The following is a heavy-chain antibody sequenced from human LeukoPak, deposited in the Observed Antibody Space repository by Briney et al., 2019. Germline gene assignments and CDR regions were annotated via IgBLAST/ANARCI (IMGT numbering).Heavy chain of an antibody. J-gene: IGHJ4*02. Sequence: PGGSLRLSCAASGFTFSDYYVNWIRQAPGKGLEWVSYSSTTGHQTNYADSVKGRFTISRDHAKNSVYLQMNSLRAEDTAVYYCARVDSSAYYAPDYWGQGNPVTVSS. CDR3: ARVDSSAYYAPDY. CDR1: GFTFSDYY. CDR2: SSTTGHQT. V-gene: IGHV3-11*06. D-gene: IGHD3-22*01.